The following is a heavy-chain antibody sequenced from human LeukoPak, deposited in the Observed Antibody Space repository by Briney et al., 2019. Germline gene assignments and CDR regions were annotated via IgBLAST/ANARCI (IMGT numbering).Heavy chain of an antibody. D-gene: IGHD2-21*02. CDR3: ARDWGGIVVVTADFDY. CDR2: IYTNGNT. V-gene: IGHV4-4*07. CDR1: GGSMSNYY. Sequence: PSETLSLSCSVSGGSMSNYYWSWIRQPAGKGLEWIGRIYTNGNTDYNPSLKSRVTMSEDTSKNKFSLKLSSVTAADTAVYYCARDWGGIVVVTADFDYWGQGTLVTVSS. J-gene: IGHJ4*02.